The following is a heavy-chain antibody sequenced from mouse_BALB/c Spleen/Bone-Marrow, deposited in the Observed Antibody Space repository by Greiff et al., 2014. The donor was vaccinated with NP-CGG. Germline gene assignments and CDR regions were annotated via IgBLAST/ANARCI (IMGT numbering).Heavy chain of an antibody. V-gene: IGHV5-6*01. Sequence: EVKLMESGGDLVKPGGSLKLSCAASGFTFSSYGVSWGRQTPDKRLEWVATISSGGSNTYYPDSVKGRFTISRDNAKNTLYLQMSSLKSEDTAMYYCARHQRYYAMDYWGQGTSVTVSS. CDR2: ISSGGSNT. J-gene: IGHJ4*01. CDR3: ARHQRYYAMDY. CDR1: GFTFSSYG.